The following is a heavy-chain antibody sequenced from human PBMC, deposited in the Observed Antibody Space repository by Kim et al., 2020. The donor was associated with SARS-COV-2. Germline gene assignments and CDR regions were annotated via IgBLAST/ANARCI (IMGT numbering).Heavy chain of an antibody. J-gene: IGHJ4*02. CDR3: ARKWYALDH. V-gene: IGHV4-30-4*01. CDR1: GGSISSADYY. CDR2: INHSGHT. D-gene: IGHD2-2*01. Sequence: SETLSLTCSVSGGSISSADYYWSWIRQPPGKGLEWIGYINHSGHTYYNPSLKSRVTISLDTSKNQFSLKVTSVTVADTAMYYCARKWYALDHWGQGTLVT.